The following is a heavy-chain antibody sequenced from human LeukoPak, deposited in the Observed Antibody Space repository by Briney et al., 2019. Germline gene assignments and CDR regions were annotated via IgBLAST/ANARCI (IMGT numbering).Heavy chain of an antibody. V-gene: IGHV4-39*01. CDR3: ARQQIPVLSDY. Sequence: PSETLSLTCTVSGGSISSSSYYWGWIRQPPGKGPQWIGSIYYSGSTYYNPSLKSRVTISVGTSKKQFYLKLTSVTATDTAVYFCARQQIPVLSDYWGQGTLVTVSS. J-gene: IGHJ4*02. CDR2: IYYSGST. D-gene: IGHD2-15*01. CDR1: GGSISSSSYY.